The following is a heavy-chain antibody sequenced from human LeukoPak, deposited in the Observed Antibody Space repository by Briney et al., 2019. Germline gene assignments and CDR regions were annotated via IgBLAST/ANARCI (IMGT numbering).Heavy chain of an antibody. V-gene: IGHV3-9*01. D-gene: IGHD3-22*01. CDR3: TKDEGSMIVRPFDY. Sequence: PDRSLRLFCAASGFTFDDYAMHWVRQAPGKGLEWVSGISWNSGSIGYADSVKGRFTISRGNAKNSLYLQMNSLRTEDTALYYCTKDEGSMIVRPFDYWGQGTLVTVSS. CDR2: ISWNSGSI. J-gene: IGHJ4*02. CDR1: GFTFDDYA.